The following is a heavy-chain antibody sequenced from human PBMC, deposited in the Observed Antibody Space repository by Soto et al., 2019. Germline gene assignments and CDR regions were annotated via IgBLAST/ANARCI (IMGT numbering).Heavy chain of an antibody. V-gene: IGHV1-18*01. CDR1: GYTFTSYG. D-gene: IGHD2-2*01. Sequence: QVRLVQSGAAVKKPGASVKVSCKASGYTFTSYGISWVRQAPGQGLAWMGWISAYNGNTNYAQNLQGRVTMTTDTCTSTAYMELRSLRSDDTAVYYCARGPLYCSSTSCTFDYWGQGTLVTVSS. CDR3: ARGPLYCSSTSCTFDY. J-gene: IGHJ4*02. CDR2: ISAYNGNT.